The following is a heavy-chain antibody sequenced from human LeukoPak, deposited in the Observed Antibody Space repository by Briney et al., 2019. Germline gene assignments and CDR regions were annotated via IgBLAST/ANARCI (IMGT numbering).Heavy chain of an antibody. V-gene: IGHV1-69*05. Sequence: SVKVSCKPCGGTFSSYAISWVRQAPGQGLEWMGRIIPIFGTANYAQKFQGRVTITTDESTSTAYMELSSLRSEDTAVYYCAPTWGGGSRYFDLWGRGTLVTV. CDR3: APTWGGGSRYFDL. CDR2: IIPIFGTA. D-gene: IGHD2-15*01. CDR1: GGTFSSYA. J-gene: IGHJ2*01.